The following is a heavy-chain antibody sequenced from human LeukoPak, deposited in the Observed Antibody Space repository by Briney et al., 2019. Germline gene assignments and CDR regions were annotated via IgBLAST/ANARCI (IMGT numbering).Heavy chain of an antibody. D-gene: IGHD4-11*01. J-gene: IGHJ5*02. CDR3: AREPAKYSNYRCFDP. CDR2: IYYNGST. Sequence: SETLSLTCTVSGGPISSYYWSWIRQPPGKGLEWIGYIYYNGSTNYNPSLKSRVTISLDTSKNQFSLMLSSVTAADTAVYYCAREPAKYSNYRCFDPWGQGTLVTVSS. CDR1: GGPISSYY. V-gene: IGHV4-59*01.